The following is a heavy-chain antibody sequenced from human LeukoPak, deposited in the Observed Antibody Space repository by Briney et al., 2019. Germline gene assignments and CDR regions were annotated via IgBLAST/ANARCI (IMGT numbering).Heavy chain of an antibody. Sequence: GGSLRLSCAASGFTFSNAWMSWVRQAPGKGLKWVGRIKNKADGATPDYAAPVKGRFTISRDDSENMLYLQMNSLKTEDTAVYYCTTYNSGLYEDYWGQGTLVTVSS. D-gene: IGHD6-19*01. CDR1: GFTFSNAW. V-gene: IGHV3-15*01. CDR3: TTYNSGLYEDY. J-gene: IGHJ4*02. CDR2: IKNKADGATP.